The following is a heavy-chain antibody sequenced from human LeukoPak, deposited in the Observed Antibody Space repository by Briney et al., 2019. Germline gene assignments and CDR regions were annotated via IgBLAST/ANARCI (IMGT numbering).Heavy chain of an antibody. CDR1: GSTFSSYT. CDR3: ARLFGGANDAVDI. D-gene: IGHD2-21*01. J-gene: IGHJ3*02. V-gene: IGHV1-18*01. Sequence: ASVKLSCSASGSTFSSYTISWVRQAPGPGLEWMGWISAYNGDSNSVQKIQGRVAMTTARSKRTDYMEPSKLSSDDKAGDYCARLFGGANDAVDIWRQGTMVTVSS. CDR2: ISAYNGDS.